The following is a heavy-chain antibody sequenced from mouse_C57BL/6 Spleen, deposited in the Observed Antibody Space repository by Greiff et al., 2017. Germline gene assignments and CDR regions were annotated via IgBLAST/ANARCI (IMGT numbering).Heavy chain of an antibody. D-gene: IGHD1-1*01. V-gene: IGHV10-1*01. Sequence: DVKLVESGGGLVQPKGSLKLSCAASGFSFNTYAMNWVRQAPGKGLEWVARIRSKSNNYATYYADSVKDRFTISRDDSESMLYLQMNNLKTEDTAMYYCVRGSSYGWFAYWGQGTLVTVSA. CDR3: VRGSSYGWFAY. CDR2: IRSKSNNYAT. CDR1: GFSFNTYA. J-gene: IGHJ3*01.